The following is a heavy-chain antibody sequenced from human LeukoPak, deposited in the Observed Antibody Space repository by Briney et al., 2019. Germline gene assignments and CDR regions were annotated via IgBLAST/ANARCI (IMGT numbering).Heavy chain of an antibody. CDR3: ARDNLLAVAGRYYYGMDV. V-gene: IGHV4-59*01. J-gene: IGHJ6*02. CDR2: IYYTGST. Sequence: SETLSLTCTVSGGSIGNYYWSWIRQPPGKGLDWIGYIYYTGSTNYNPSLKSRVTISVDTSIDQFSLKLSSVTAADTAVYYCARDNLLAVAGRYYYGMDVWGQGTTVTVSS. CDR1: GGSIGNYY. D-gene: IGHD6-19*01.